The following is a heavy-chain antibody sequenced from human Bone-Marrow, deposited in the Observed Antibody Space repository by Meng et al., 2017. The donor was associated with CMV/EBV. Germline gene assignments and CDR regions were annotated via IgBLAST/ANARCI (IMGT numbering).Heavy chain of an antibody. Sequence: SETLSLTCTVSGGSISSYYWSWIRQPPGKGLEWIGYIYYSGSTNYNPSLKSRVTISVDTSKNQFSLKLSSVTAADTAVYYCARVLRIAARSGAFDYWGHGTRVTVSS. CDR2: IYYSGST. D-gene: IGHD6-6*01. CDR1: GGSISSYY. J-gene: IGHJ4*01. CDR3: ARVLRIAARSGAFDY. V-gene: IGHV4-59*01.